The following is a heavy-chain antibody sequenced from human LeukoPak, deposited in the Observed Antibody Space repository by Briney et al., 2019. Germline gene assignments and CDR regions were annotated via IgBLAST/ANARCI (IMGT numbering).Heavy chain of an antibody. CDR2: INPSGGST. V-gene: IGHV1-46*01. D-gene: IGHD3-10*01. Sequence: ASVKVSCKASGYTFTSYYMHWVRQAPGQGLEWMGIINPSGGSTSYAQKFQGRVTMTRDTSISTAYMELSRLRSDDTAVYYCARELMGESSTYQDRIWFGELYYWGQGTLVTVSS. J-gene: IGHJ4*02. CDR1: GYTFTSYY. CDR3: ARELMGESSTYQDRIWFGELYY.